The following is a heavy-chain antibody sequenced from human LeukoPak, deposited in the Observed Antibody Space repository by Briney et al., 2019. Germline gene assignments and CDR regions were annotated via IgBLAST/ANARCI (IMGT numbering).Heavy chain of an antibody. J-gene: IGHJ4*02. Sequence: PSETLSLTCAVYGGSFSGYYWSWIRQPPGKGLEWIGEINHSGSTNYDPSLKSRVTISVDTSKNQFSLKLSSVTAADTAVYYCARDEYSSGWYAYWGQGTLVTVSS. V-gene: IGHV4-34*01. CDR1: GGSFSGYY. D-gene: IGHD6-19*01. CDR3: ARDEYSSGWYAY. CDR2: INHSGST.